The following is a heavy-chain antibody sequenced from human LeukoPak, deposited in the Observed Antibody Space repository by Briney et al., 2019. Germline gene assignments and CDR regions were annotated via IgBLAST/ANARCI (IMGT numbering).Heavy chain of an antibody. CDR2: ITPSGGT. CDR3: ARDRYGDGFAHFDY. V-gene: IGHV1-2*02. D-gene: IGHD5-24*01. Sequence: ASVNVSCKASGYTFTSYAMHWVRQAPGQGLEWMGWITPSGGTNYTQKFQGRVAITRDTSITTAYMDLSRLTSDDTAVYYCARDRYGDGFAHFDYWGRGVLVTVSS. J-gene: IGHJ4*02. CDR1: GYTFTSYA.